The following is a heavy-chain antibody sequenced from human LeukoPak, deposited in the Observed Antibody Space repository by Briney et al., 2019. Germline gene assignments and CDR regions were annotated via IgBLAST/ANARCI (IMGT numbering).Heavy chain of an antibody. CDR2: ISGSSGST. J-gene: IGHJ4*02. CDR1: GFTFSSYA. D-gene: IGHD3-22*01. V-gene: IGHV3-23*01. Sequence: GGSLRLSCAASGFTFSSYAMSWVRQAPGKGLEWVSAISGSSGSTYYADTVKGRFTITRDNSKNTLYLHMNSLRAEDTAVYFCAKDGGYYYDSSGYRDFWGQGTLVTVSS. CDR3: AKDGGYYYDSSGYRDF.